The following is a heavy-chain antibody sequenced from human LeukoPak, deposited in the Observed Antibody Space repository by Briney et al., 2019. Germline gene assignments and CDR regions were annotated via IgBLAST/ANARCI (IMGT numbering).Heavy chain of an antibody. D-gene: IGHD3-3*01. V-gene: IGHV3-48*02. J-gene: IGHJ5*02. CDR1: GFTFNIYG. CDR3: ARGGQSADNWFDP. CDR2: IGGSGVAT. Sequence: GGSLRLSCAASGFTFNIYGMNWVRQAPGKGLEWVAYIGGSGVATYYTDFVRGRFTISRDNPRNSLYLQMNGLRDEDTAIYYCARGGQSADNWFDPWGQGILVTVSS.